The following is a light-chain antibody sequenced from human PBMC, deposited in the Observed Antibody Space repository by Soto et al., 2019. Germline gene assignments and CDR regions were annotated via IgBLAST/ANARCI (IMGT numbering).Light chain of an antibody. V-gene: IGKV3-20*01. CDR3: QQYGSSGT. Sequence: ELVLTQSPGTLSLSPGERATLSCRASQSVRNTFLSWYQQKPGQAPRLLIYGASNRATGIPDRFIVSGSGTDFTLSISRLEPEDFAVDDCQQYGSSGTFGQGTKVDIK. CDR1: QSVRNTF. CDR2: GAS. J-gene: IGKJ1*01.